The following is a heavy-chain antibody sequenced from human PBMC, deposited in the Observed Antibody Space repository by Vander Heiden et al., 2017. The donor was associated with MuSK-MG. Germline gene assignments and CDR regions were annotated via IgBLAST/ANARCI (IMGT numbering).Heavy chain of an antibody. Sequence: QVQLVQSGAEVKKPGSSVKVSCKASGGTFSSYAISWVRQAPGQGLEWMGGIIPIFGTANYAQKVQGRVTITADKSTSTAYMELSRLRSEDTAVYYCARAYDSSGYLYEFDYWGQGTLVTVSS. CDR2: IIPIFGTA. J-gene: IGHJ4*02. CDR1: GGTFSSYA. D-gene: IGHD3-22*01. CDR3: ARAYDSSGYLYEFDY. V-gene: IGHV1-69*06.